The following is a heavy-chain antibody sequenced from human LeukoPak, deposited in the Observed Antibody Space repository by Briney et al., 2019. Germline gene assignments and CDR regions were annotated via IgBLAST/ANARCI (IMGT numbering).Heavy chain of an antibody. Sequence: GGSLRLSCAASGFTFSIFAMSWVRQAPGKGLEWVSTITGSGATYYADSVKGRFTISRDNSKNMVYLQMNSLRAEDTALYFCAKGRDSGWYAWFDPWGQGTLVTVSS. D-gene: IGHD6-19*01. CDR2: ITGSGAT. CDR1: GFTFSIFA. V-gene: IGHV3-23*01. J-gene: IGHJ5*02. CDR3: AKGRDSGWYAWFDP.